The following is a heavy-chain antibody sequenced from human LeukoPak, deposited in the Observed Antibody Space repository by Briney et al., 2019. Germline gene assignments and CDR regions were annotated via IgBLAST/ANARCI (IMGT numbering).Heavy chain of an antibody. CDR3: ARAPGRPAAVFDY. D-gene: IGHD2-2*01. V-gene: IGHV4-34*01. CDR1: GGSFSGYY. J-gene: IGHJ4*02. Sequence: PSETLSLTCALYGGSFSGYYWSWIRQPPGKGLEWIGEINHSGSTNYNPSLKSRVTISLDTSKNQFSLKLSSVTAADTAVYYCARAPGRPAAVFDYWGQGTLVTVSS. CDR2: INHSGST.